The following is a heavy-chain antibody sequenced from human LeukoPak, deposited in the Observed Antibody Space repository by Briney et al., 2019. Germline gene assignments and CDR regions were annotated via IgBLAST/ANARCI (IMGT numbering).Heavy chain of an antibody. Sequence: GGSLRLSCAASGFTFSSYWMSWVRQAPGKGLEWVSAISGSGDSTYYEDSVKGRFTISRDNSKNTLYLQMNSLRAEDTAVYYCAKSRTWELLYYFDYWGQGTLVTVSS. CDR1: GFTFSSYW. D-gene: IGHD1-26*01. CDR3: AKSRTWELLYYFDY. CDR2: ISGSGDST. J-gene: IGHJ4*02. V-gene: IGHV3-23*01.